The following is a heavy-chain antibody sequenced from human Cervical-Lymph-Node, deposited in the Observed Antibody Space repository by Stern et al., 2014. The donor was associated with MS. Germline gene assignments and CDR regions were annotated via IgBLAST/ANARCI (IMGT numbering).Heavy chain of an antibody. Sequence: QVPLRESGPTLVKPTQTLTLTCTFSGFSLSSGGVGVGWIRQPPGKALEWLGPIYWGDEKPHNPSPKSRPTITNATLQNQLALTMTNMDPVDTATYSCAHSLWFAELRNWGQGTLVTVSS. D-gene: IGHD3-10*01. CDR3: AHSLWFAELRN. CDR1: GFSLSSGGVG. V-gene: IGHV2-5*02. J-gene: IGHJ4*02. CDR2: IYWGDEK.